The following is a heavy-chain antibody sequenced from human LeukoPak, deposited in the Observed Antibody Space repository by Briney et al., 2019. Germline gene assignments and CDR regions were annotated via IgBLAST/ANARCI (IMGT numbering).Heavy chain of an antibody. CDR3: ARDRTTYYYDSSGYPPYFDY. D-gene: IGHD3-22*01. V-gene: IGHV3-11*06. Sequence: GGSLRLSCAASGFTFSDYYMSWIRQAPGKGLEWVSYISSSSSYTNYADSVKGRFTISGDNAKNSLYLQMNSLRAEDTAVYYCARDRTTYYYDSSGYPPYFDYWGQGTLVTVSS. CDR1: GFTFSDYY. CDR2: ISSSSSYT. J-gene: IGHJ4*02.